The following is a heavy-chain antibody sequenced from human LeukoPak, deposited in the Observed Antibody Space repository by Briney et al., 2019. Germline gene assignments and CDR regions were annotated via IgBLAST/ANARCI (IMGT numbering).Heavy chain of an antibody. CDR1: GFTLSNYW. D-gene: IGHD3-10*01. Sequence: GGSLRLSCAASGFTLSNYWMHWVRQAPGKGLVWVSRINGDGSSTGYADSAKGRFTISRDNGKNTLYLQMSSLRGEDTAVYYCAREASGSLGYWGQGTLVSVSS. CDR2: INGDGSST. V-gene: IGHV3-74*01. CDR3: AREASGSLGY. J-gene: IGHJ4*02.